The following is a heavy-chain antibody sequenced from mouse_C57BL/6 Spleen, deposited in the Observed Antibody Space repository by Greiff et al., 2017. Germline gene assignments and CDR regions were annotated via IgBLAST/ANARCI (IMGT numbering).Heavy chain of an antibody. D-gene: IGHD2-4*01. V-gene: IGHV1-69*01. CDR1: GYSFTSYW. CDR2: IDPSDSST. Sequence: VQLQQPGAELVMPGASVKLSCKASGYSFTSYWMHWVQQRPGPGLEWVGEIDPSDSSTNNNQKFKGKFTLTVNKYSSTACMQRSSLTSEDSAGYYCERRSIGYDYDVGFAYWGQGALVTVST. J-gene: IGHJ3*01. CDR3: ERRSIGYDYDVGFAY.